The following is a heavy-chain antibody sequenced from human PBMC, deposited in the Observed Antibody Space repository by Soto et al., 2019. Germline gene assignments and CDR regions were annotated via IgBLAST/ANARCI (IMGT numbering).Heavy chain of an antibody. CDR3: ATSQKGYNWNYFDH. Sequence: PSETLSLTCAVSGGSISGSYYYWAWLRQSPGKGPEWIGSVFYTGFTSYNPSLESRVSVSVDTSKSQFSLKLSAVIAADTAVYYCATSQKGYNWNYFDHWGQGALVTVSS. V-gene: IGHV4-39*01. CDR2: VFYTGFT. CDR1: GGSISGSYYY. J-gene: IGHJ4*02. D-gene: IGHD1-20*01.